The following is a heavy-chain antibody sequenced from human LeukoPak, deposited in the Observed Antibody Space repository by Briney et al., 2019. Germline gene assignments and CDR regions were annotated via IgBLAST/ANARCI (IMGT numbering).Heavy chain of an antibody. J-gene: IGHJ4*02. V-gene: IGHV3-23*01. CDR3: ARVRGGGFRTADS. CDR1: GFSFSSYA. Sequence: GGSLRLSCAASGFSFSSYAMSWVRQAPGKGLEWVSSISGSGGSTYYADSVKGRFTISRDNSKNTLFLQMNSLRGEDTAMYYCARVRGGGFRTADSWGQGTLVTVAS. D-gene: IGHD6-19*01. CDR2: ISGSGGST.